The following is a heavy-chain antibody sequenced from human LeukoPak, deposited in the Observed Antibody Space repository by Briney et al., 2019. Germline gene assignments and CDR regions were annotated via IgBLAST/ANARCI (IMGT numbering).Heavy chain of an antibody. J-gene: IGHJ4*02. Sequence: AGRSLRLSCAASGFTFSSYAMHWVRQAPGRGLEWVAVISYDGSNKYYADSVKGRFTISRDNSKNTLYLQMNSLRAEDTAVYYCARGGVVVPAAILYWGQGTLVTVSS. CDR3: ARGGVVVPAAILY. CDR2: ISYDGSNK. CDR1: GFTFSSYA. D-gene: IGHD2-2*01. V-gene: IGHV3-30*04.